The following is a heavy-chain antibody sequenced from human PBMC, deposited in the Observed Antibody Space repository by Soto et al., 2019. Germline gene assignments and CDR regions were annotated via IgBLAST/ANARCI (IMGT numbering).Heavy chain of an antibody. CDR3: VRDRFGSWTFDY. D-gene: IGHD6-13*01. V-gene: IGHV1-46*01. J-gene: IGHJ4*02. CDR2: IHPTDGST. CDR1: GYNFASNH. Sequence: QVQLVQSGAEVKEPGASVKVSCKASGYNFASNHMHWVRQIPGQGLEWMGIIHPTDGSTSSAQRFRGRITLTRDAPTNTDYMELRGLTSEDTAVYYCVRDRFGSWTFDYWGQGTLLTVSS.